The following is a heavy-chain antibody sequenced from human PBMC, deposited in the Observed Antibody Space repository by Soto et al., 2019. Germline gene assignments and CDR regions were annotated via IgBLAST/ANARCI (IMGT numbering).Heavy chain of an antibody. CDR3: ARGSTDSYPGSRIFDF. Sequence: EVQLLESGGGLVQPGGSLRLSCAASTFTFSTYAMTWVRQAPGGGLEWVSTITDTGGDTKYADSVRGRFTMSRDNSKKTLYLQMNSLRVEDSALYYCARGSTDSYPGSRIFDFWGRGTLVTVSS. V-gene: IGHV3-23*01. CDR1: TFTFSTYA. D-gene: IGHD3-10*01. J-gene: IGHJ4*02. CDR2: ITDTGGDT.